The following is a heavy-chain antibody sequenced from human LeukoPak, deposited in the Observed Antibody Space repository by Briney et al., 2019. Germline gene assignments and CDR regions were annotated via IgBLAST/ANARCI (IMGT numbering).Heavy chain of an antibody. CDR1: GFTFSSYW. Sequence: PGGSLRLSCVASGFTFSSYWMSWVRQAPGKGLEWVANLKQDESEKYYVDSVKGRFTISRDNGKNSLYLQMNSLRAGDTAVYFCARDRSDGYNKNDFWGQGTLVTVSS. CDR3: ARDRSDGYNKNDF. V-gene: IGHV3-7*01. CDR2: LKQDESEK. J-gene: IGHJ4*02. D-gene: IGHD5-24*01.